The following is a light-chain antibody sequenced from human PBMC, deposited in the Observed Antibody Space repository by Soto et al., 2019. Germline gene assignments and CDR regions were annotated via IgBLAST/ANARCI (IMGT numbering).Light chain of an antibody. Sequence: QSALTQPASVSGSPGQSIAISCTGTSTDIGVYNHVSWYQRHPGKAPKLIIYEVANRPSGVSDRFSGSKSGNTASLTISGLQAEDEADYYCSSYTNTHTWVFGGGTKLTVL. CDR2: EVA. CDR1: STDIGVYNH. V-gene: IGLV2-14*01. J-gene: IGLJ3*02. CDR3: SSYTNTHTWV.